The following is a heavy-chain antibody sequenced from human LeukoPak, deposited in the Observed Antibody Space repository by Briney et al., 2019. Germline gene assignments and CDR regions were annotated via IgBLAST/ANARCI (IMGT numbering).Heavy chain of an antibody. CDR3: ARERGTLAVAGDAVDI. D-gene: IGHD6-19*01. CDR1: GYTFTGYY. V-gene: IGHV1-2*02. CDR2: INPNSGGT. Sequence: GESLKISRKGCGYTFTGYYMHWVRQAPGEGLEWMGWINPNSGGTKYAQKFQGRVTMTRDTSINTAYMEVRRLTSDDTAVYYCARERGTLAVAGDAVDIWGQGTMVTVSS. J-gene: IGHJ3*02.